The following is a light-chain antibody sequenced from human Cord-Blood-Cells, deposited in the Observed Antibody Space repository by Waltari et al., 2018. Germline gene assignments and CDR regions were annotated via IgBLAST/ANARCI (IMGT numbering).Light chain of an antibody. J-gene: IGLJ3*02. Sequence: QSALTPPRPVSGSPGQSVTISCTGTSSDVGAYHTVSWYQQHPGKAPKLMIYDVSKRPSGVPDRFSGSKSGNTASLTISGLQAEDEADYYCCSYAGSYTWVFGGGTKLTVL. V-gene: IGLV2-11*01. CDR2: DVS. CDR3: CSYAGSYTWV. CDR1: SSDVGAYHT.